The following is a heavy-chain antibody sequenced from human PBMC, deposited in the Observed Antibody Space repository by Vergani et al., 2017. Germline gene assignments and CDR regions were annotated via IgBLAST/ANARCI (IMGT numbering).Heavy chain of an antibody. D-gene: IGHD3-22*01. CDR2: IIPILGTA. J-gene: IGHJ5*02. V-gene: IGHV1-69*04. CDR3: ASSSGYYDSVGNWFDP. Sequence: QVQLVQSGAEVKKPGSSVKVSCKASGGTFSSYAISWVRQAPGQGLEWMGRIIPILGTANYAQKFQGRVTRTRDTSISTAYMELSRLRSDDTAVYYCASSSGYYDSVGNWFDPWGQGTLVTVSS. CDR1: GGTFSSYA.